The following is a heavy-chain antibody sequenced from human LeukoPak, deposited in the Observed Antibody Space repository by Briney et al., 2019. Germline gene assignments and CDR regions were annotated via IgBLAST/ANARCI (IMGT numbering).Heavy chain of an antibody. CDR2: IHHSGST. J-gene: IGHJ3*02. Sequence: SETLSLTSTVSGDSITSGYYWGWIRQPPGKGLEWIGSIHHSGSTYYNPSLKSRVTKSVDTSKNQFSLKLSSVTAADTAVYYCARVRSVAQGGAFDIWGQGTMVTVSS. D-gene: IGHD6-6*01. CDR1: GDSITSGYY. V-gene: IGHV4-38-2*02. CDR3: ARVRSVAQGGAFDI.